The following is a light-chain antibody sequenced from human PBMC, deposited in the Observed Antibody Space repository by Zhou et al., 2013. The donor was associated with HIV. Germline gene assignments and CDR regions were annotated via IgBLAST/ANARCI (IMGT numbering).Light chain of an antibody. Sequence: EIVLTQSPGTLSLSPGERATLSCRASQSVSSSYLAWYQQKPGQAPRLLIYGASSRATGIPDRFSGSGSGTDFTLTISRLEPEDVAVYYCQQFGPPXTFGGGTRVEF. CDR3: QQFGPPXT. CDR2: GAS. CDR1: QSVSSSY. V-gene: IGKV3-20*01. J-gene: IGKJ4*01.